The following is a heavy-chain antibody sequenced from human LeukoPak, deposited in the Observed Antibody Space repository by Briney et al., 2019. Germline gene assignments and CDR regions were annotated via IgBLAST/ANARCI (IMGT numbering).Heavy chain of an antibody. J-gene: IGHJ3*02. Sequence: ASVKVSCKASGGTFSSLTINWVRQAPGQGLEWMGGIIPIFGRANYAQKFQGRVTITADDSTSTAYMELSSLTSEDTAVYYCARSDHNSWNAFDIWGQGTMVTVSS. V-gene: IGHV1-69*13. CDR2: IIPIFGRA. CDR1: GGTFSSLT. CDR3: ARSDHNSWNAFDI. D-gene: IGHD1-26*01.